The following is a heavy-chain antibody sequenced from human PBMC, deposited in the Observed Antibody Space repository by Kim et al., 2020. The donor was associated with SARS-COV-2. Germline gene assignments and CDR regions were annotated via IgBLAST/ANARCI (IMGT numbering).Heavy chain of an antibody. CDR2: INHSGST. CDR3: ARAVATKPEIFIVWGRGVEYFDY. J-gene: IGHJ4*02. CDR1: GGSFSGYY. D-gene: IGHD5-12*01. Sequence: SETLSLTCAVYGGSFSGYYWSWIRQPPGKGLEWIGEINHSGSTNYNPSLKSRVTISVDTSKNQFSLKLSSVTAADTAVYYCARAVATKPEIFIVWGRGVEYFDYWGQGTLVTVSS. V-gene: IGHV4-34*01.